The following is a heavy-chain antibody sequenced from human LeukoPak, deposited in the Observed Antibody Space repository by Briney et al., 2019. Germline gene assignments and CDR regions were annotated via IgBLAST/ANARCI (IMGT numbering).Heavy chain of an antibody. CDR2: IYTGGST. D-gene: IGHD1-26*01. V-gene: IGHV3-66*01. CDR1: GFTVSSKY. Sequence: GGSLRLSCAASGFTVSSKYMSWVRQAPGKGLEWVSVIYTGGSTYYADSVKGRFTISRDNSKNKLYLQMNTLRPEDTAVYYCARSLIVGATAPDYWGQGTLVTVS. CDR3: ARSLIVGATAPDY. J-gene: IGHJ4*02.